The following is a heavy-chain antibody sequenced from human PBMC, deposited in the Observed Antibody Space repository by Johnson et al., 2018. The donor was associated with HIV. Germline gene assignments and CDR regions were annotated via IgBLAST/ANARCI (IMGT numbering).Heavy chain of an antibody. Sequence: QVQLVESGGGVVQPGRSLRLSCAASGFTFSSYAMHWVRQAPGKGLEWVAVISYDGSNKYYADSVTGRFPISRDNSRNTLYLELNSLRAEDTAVYYCAKDLGDAVGTTHDAFDIWGQGTMVTVSS. J-gene: IGHJ3*02. CDR3: AKDLGDAVGTTHDAFDI. D-gene: IGHD1-26*01. V-gene: IGHV3-30*04. CDR1: GFTFSSYA. CDR2: ISYDGSNK.